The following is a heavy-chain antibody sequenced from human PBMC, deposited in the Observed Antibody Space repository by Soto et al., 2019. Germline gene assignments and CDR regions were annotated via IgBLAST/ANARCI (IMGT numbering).Heavy chain of an antibody. CDR3: ARAPGSGYPDY. J-gene: IGHJ4*02. CDR1: GYPFTHYQ. Sequence: GASVKVSCKASGYPFTHYQISWVRQAPGQGLEWMAIMNPSFGNTTYARKFQGRVTMTRDTSTRTVYMELSSLRSEDTAVYYCARAPGSGYPDYWGQGTLVTVSS. CDR2: MNPSFGNT. D-gene: IGHD5-12*01. V-gene: IGHV1-46*01.